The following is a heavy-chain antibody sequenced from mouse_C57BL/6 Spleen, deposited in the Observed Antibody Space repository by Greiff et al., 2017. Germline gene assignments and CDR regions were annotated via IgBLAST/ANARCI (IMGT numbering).Heavy chain of an antibody. J-gene: IGHJ4*01. Sequence: QVQLQQSGAELVKPGASVKISCKASGYAFSSYWMNWVKQRPGKGLEWIGQIYPGDGDTNYNGKFKGKATLTADKSSSTAYMQLSSLTSEDSAVYFCARPLYDYDWAYYYAMDYWGQGTSVTVSS. CDR1: GYAFSSYW. CDR3: ARPLYDYDWAYYYAMDY. V-gene: IGHV1-80*01. CDR2: IYPGDGDT. D-gene: IGHD2-4*01.